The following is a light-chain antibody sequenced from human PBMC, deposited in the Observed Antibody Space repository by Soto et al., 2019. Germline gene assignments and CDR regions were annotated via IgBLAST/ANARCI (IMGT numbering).Light chain of an antibody. J-gene: IGKJ2*01. V-gene: IGKV3-20*01. CDR1: QSVNSSY. CDR2: SAS. CDR3: QRYGISPPKYT. Sequence: EIVLTQSPGTLSLSPGERATLSCRASQSVNSSYLAWYQQKPGQAPSLLIYSASSRATGIPDRFSGSGSGTDFTLPISRMEPEDFPISYCQRYGISPPKYTFGQGTKLEIK.